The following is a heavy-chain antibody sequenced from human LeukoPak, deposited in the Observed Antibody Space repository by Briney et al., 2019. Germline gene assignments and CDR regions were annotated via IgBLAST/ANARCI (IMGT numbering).Heavy chain of an antibody. Sequence: SQTLSLTCAISGDGVSSNSAAWNWIRQSPSRGLEWLGRTYYRSKWYNDYAVSMKSRITINPDTSKDQFSLQLNSVTPEDTAVYYCARDAGSGWSSFDYWGQGTLVTVSS. CDR2: TYYRSKWYN. J-gene: IGHJ4*02. D-gene: IGHD6-19*01. V-gene: IGHV6-1*01. CDR1: GDGVSSNSAA. CDR3: ARDAGSGWSSFDY.